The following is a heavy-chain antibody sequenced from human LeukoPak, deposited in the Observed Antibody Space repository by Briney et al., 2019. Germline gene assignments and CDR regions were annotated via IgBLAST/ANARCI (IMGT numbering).Heavy chain of an antibody. V-gene: IGHV3-23*01. CDR3: AKGPPIVVVTASLDY. D-gene: IGHD2-21*02. CDR1: GFTFSSYA. Sequence: GGSLRLSCAASGFTFSSYAMSWVRQAPGKGLEWVSAISGSGGSTYYADSVKGRFTISRDNSKNTLYLQMHSLRVEDTAVYYCAKGPPIVVVTASLDYWGQGTLVTVSS. CDR2: ISGSGGST. J-gene: IGHJ4*02.